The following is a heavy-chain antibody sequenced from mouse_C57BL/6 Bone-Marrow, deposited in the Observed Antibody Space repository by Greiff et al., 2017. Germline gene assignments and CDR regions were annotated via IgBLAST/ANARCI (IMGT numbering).Heavy chain of an antibody. CDR3: ARNDYVRDYFDY. V-gene: IGHV1-82*01. CDR2: IYPGDGDT. J-gene: IGHJ2*01. CDR1: GYAFSSSW. D-gene: IGHD2-4*01. Sequence: VQGVESGPELVKPGASVKISCKASGYAFSSSWMNWVKQRPGKGLEWIGRIYPGDGDTNYNGKFKGKATLTADKSSSTAYMQLSSLTSEDSAVYFCARNDYVRDYFDYWGQGTTLTVSS.